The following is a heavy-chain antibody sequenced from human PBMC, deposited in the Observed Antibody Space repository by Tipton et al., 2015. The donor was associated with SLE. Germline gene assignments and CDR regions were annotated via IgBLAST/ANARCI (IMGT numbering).Heavy chain of an antibody. Sequence: GSLRLSCAASGFTFSDYYMSWIRQAPGKGLEWVSAISGSGVSTYYADSVKGRFTISRDNAKNSLYLQMNSLRAEDTAVYYCATDWVSGAIWGQGTLATVSS. V-gene: IGHV3-11*01. CDR2: ISGSGVST. CDR1: GFTFSDYY. D-gene: IGHD1-26*01. J-gene: IGHJ4*02. CDR3: ATDWVSGAI.